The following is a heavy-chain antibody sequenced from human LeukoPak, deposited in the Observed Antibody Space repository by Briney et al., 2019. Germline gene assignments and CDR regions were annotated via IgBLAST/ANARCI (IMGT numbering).Heavy chain of an antibody. CDR1: VGSISSGGDS. CDR2: IYHSGST. CDR3: AGSNSYYCYGMDV. Sequence: SETLSHTCAGSVGSISSGGDSWSWIRQPPGKGLEWIGYIYHSGSTYYNPSLKSRVTISVDRSKNQFSLKLSSVTAADTAVYYCAGSNSYYCYGMDVWGQGTTVTVSS. V-gene: IGHV4-30-2*01. D-gene: IGHD1-1*01. J-gene: IGHJ6*02.